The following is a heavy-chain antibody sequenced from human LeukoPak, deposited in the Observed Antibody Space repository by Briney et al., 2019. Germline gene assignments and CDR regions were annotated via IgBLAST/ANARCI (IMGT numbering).Heavy chain of an antibody. Sequence: PGGSLRLSCAASGFTFSSFSMNWVRQAPGKGLEWVSYIRTSGTNTDYTGSVKGRFTISRDNAKNSLYLQMNSLRAEDTAVYYCARAGSSGGYSAYFDYWGQGTLVTVSS. D-gene: IGHD3-22*01. V-gene: IGHV3-48*04. J-gene: IGHJ4*02. CDR2: IRTSGTNT. CDR1: GFTFSSFS. CDR3: ARAGSSGGYSAYFDY.